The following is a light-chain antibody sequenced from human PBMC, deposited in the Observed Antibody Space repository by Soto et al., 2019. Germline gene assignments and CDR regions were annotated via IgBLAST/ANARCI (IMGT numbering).Light chain of an antibody. CDR2: WAS. V-gene: IGKV4-1*01. Sequence: DIVMTQSPDSLAVSLGERATINCKSSQSALYSSNNKNYLAWYQQRPGQPPKLLIYWASTRESGVPDRFSGSGSGTDFTLTITSLQAEDVAVYYCQQYESTPPTFGQWTKLEIK. CDR3: QQYESTPPT. CDR1: QSALYSSNNKNY. J-gene: IGKJ2*01.